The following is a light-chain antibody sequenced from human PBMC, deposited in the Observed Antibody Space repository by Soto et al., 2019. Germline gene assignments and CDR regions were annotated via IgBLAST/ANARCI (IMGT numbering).Light chain of an antibody. Sequence: EIVMTQSPATLSVSPGERAILSCRASLSVSSNLAWYQQKPGQAPRLLIYTASTRATGIPARFSGSGTGTEFTLTISSLQSEDFAVYYCQQYNNWPLTFGGGTKVEIK. CDR1: LSVSSN. CDR2: TAS. CDR3: QQYNNWPLT. V-gene: IGKV3-15*01. J-gene: IGKJ4*01.